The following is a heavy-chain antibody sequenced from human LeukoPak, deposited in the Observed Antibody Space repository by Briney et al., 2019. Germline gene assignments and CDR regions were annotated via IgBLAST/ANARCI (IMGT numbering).Heavy chain of an antibody. D-gene: IGHD3-22*01. CDR3: ARFVSAYYDSSGYSGAFDV. CDR1: GGSISSDY. CDR2: IYYSGST. V-gene: IGHV4-59*01. Sequence: SETLSLTCTVSGGSISSDYWSWIRQPPGKGLEWIGYIYYSGSTNYSPSLKSRVTISVDTSKNQFSLRVTSVTAADTAVYYCARFVSAYYDSSGYSGAFDVWGQGTMVTVSS. J-gene: IGHJ3*01.